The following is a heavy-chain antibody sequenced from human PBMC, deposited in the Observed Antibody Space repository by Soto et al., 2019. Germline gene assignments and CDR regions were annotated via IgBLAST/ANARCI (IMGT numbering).Heavy chain of an antibody. CDR1: GGSISSVDYY. J-gene: IGHJ4*02. Sequence: PSETLSLTCTVSGGSISSVDYYWSWIRQSPGKGLEWIGYIYHSGATYYNPSLQSRLTVSIDTSNNQFSLGLTSVTAADTAVYYCARGWSSIVTMVRGVRYYFDYWGQGTLVTVSS. V-gene: IGHV4-30-4*01. D-gene: IGHD3-10*01. CDR2: IYHSGAT. CDR3: ARGWSSIVTMVRGVRYYFDY.